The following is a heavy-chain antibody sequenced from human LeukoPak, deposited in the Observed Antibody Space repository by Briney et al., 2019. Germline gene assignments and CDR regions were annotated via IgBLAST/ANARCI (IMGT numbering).Heavy chain of an antibody. D-gene: IGHD3-9*01. Sequence: GGSLRLSCAASGFTFSSCGMHWVRQAPGKGLEWVAFIRYDGSNKYYADSVKGRFTISRDNSKNTLYLQMNSLRAEDTAVYYCAKEVGVLRYFDWLSVFDYWGQGTLVTVSS. J-gene: IGHJ4*02. CDR2: IRYDGSNK. CDR3: AKEVGVLRYFDWLSVFDY. V-gene: IGHV3-30*02. CDR1: GFTFSSCG.